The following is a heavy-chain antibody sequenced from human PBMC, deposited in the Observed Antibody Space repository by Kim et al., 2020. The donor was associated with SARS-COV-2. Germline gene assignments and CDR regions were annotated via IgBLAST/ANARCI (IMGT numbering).Heavy chain of an antibody. J-gene: IGHJ6*02. Sequence: GGSLRLSCAASGFTFSSYDMHWVRQATGKGLEWVSAIGTAGDTYYPGSVKGRFTISRENAKNSLYLQMNSLRAGDTAVYYCARSTYYYDSRYGMDVWGQGTTVTVSS. D-gene: IGHD3-22*01. CDR2: IGTAGDT. V-gene: IGHV3-13*04. CDR1: GFTFSSYD. CDR3: ARSTYYYDSRYGMDV.